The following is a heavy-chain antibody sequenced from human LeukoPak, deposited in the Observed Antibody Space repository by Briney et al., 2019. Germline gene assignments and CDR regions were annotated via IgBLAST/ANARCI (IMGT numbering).Heavy chain of an antibody. J-gene: IGHJ4*02. CDR3: ARYYFWTGSYFFDY. D-gene: IGHD3/OR15-3a*01. Sequence: GESLKISCKTSGFTFTTHWIAWVRQMPGKGLEFIGIIYPGDSDTNYSPSFQGQVTISADKSSNTAYLQWSSLKASDTAMYYCARYYFWTGSYFFDYWGQGTLVTVSS. CDR1: GFTFTTHW. CDR2: IYPGDSDT. V-gene: IGHV5-51*01.